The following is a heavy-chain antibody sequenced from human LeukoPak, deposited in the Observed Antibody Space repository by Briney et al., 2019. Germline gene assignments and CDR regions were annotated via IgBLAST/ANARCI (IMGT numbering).Heavy chain of an antibody. CDR1: GGSFSGYY. CDR3: ARASHWNQLHYFDY. CDR2: INHSGST. Sequence: SETLSLTCAVYGGSFSGYYWSWIRQPPGKGLEWIGEINHSGSTNYNPSLKSRVTISVDKSKNQFSLKLSSVTAADTAVYFCARASHWNQLHYFDYWGQGTLVTVSS. V-gene: IGHV4-34*01. D-gene: IGHD1-1*01. J-gene: IGHJ4*02.